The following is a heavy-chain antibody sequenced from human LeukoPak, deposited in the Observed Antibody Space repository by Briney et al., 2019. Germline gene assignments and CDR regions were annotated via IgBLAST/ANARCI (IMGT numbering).Heavy chain of an antibody. V-gene: IGHV4-30-4*01. CDR1: GGSISSGDYY. CDR2: IYYSGST. D-gene: IGHD3-22*01. Sequence: SQTLSLTCTVSGGSISSGDYYWSWIRQPPGKGLEWIGYIYYSGSTYYNPSLKSRVTISVDTSKNQFSLKLSSVTAADTAVYYCARHAATYYYDSSGYSLGAFDIWGQGTMVTVSS. CDR3: ARHAATYYYDSSGYSLGAFDI. J-gene: IGHJ3*02.